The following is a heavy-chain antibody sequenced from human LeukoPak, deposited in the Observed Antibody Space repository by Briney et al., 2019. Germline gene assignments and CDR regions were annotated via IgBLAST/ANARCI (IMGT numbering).Heavy chain of an antibody. J-gene: IGHJ6*02. Sequence: PGGSLRLSCVGSGFSFSGSALHWVRQAPGKGLEWIGRIRSKANNYATAYDASVKGRFIISRDDSKNTSYLRMNNLKTEDTAVYYCSRRPIVVTGRSIYYYSGMDVWGQGTTVTVSS. CDR3: SRRPIVVTGRSIYYYSGMDV. CDR2: IRSKANNYAT. V-gene: IGHV3-73*01. D-gene: IGHD3-22*01. CDR1: GFSFSGSA.